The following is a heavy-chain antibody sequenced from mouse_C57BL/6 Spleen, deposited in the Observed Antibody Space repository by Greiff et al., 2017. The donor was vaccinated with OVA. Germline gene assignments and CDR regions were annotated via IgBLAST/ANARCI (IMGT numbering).Heavy chain of an antibody. V-gene: IGHV5-6*01. Sequence: EVQLVESGGDLVKPGGSLKLSCAASGFTFSSYGMSWVRQTPDKRLEWVATISSGGSYTYYPDSVKGRFTISRDNAKNTLYLQMSSLKSEDTAMYYCARSYGNSFAYWGQGTLVTVSA. J-gene: IGHJ3*01. D-gene: IGHD2-1*01. CDR3: ARSYGNSFAY. CDR1: GFTFSSYG. CDR2: ISSGGSYT.